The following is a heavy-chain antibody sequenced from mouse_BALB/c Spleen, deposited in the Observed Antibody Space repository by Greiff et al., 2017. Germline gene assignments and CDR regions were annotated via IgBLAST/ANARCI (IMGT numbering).Heavy chain of an antibody. CDR1: GFTFSSFG. CDR3: ARSEYGNFDY. J-gene: IGHJ2*01. D-gene: IGHD2-10*02. Sequence: EVQLVESGGGLVQPGGSRKLSCAASGFTFSSFGMHWVRQAPEKGLEWVAYISSGSSTIYYADTVKGRFTISRDNPKNTLFLQMTSLRSEDTAMYYCARSEYGNFDYWGQGTTLTVSS. V-gene: IGHV5-17*02. CDR2: ISSGSSTI.